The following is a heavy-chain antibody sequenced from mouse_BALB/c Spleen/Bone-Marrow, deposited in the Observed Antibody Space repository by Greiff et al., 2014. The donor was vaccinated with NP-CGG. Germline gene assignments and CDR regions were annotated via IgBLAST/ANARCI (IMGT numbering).Heavy chain of an antibody. CDR1: GYTFSSYW. Sequence: QVQLQQSGAELMKPGASVKISCKATGYTFSSYWIEWIKQRPGHGLEWIGEILPGSVTTSYNGRFKGKATFTADTSSNTAYMQLSSLTSEDSAVYYCARDHFDYWGPGTTLTVSS. CDR3: ARDHFDY. V-gene: IGHV1-9*01. J-gene: IGHJ2*01. CDR2: ILPGSVTT.